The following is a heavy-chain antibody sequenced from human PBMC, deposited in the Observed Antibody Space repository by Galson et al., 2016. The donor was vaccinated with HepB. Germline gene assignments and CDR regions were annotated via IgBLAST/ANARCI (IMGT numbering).Heavy chain of an antibody. J-gene: IGHJ6*02. CDR3: ARPDSSGWRSRVLYYYYGMDV. CDR2: ISAYNGNR. CDR1: GYTFTSYG. Sequence: SVKVSCKASGYTFTSYGISWVRQAPGQGLEWMGWISAYNGNRNYAQKLQGRVTMTTDTSTSTAYMELRSLRSDDTAIYYCARPDSSGWRSRVLYYYYGMDVWGQGTTVTVSS. D-gene: IGHD6-19*01. V-gene: IGHV1-18*04.